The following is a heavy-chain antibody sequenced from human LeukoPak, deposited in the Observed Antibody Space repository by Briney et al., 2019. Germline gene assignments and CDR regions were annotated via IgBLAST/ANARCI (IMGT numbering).Heavy chain of an antibody. Sequence: SETLSLTCAVYGGSFSGYYWSWIRQPPGKGLEWIGEINHSGSTNCNPSLKSRVTISVDTSKNQFSLNLSSVTASDTAIYYCASTKLGYSSGWHWGQGTLVTVSS. CDR1: GGSFSGYY. CDR3: ASTKLGYSSGWH. D-gene: IGHD6-19*01. J-gene: IGHJ4*02. V-gene: IGHV4-34*01. CDR2: INHSGST.